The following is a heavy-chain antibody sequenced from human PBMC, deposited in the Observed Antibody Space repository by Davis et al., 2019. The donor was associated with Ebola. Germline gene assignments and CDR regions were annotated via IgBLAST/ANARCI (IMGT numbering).Heavy chain of an antibody. J-gene: IGHJ4*02. Sequence: ASVKVSCKASGYTFTSYGISWVRQAPGQGLEWMGWINPNSGGTNYAQKFQGWVTMTRDTSISTAYMELSRLRSDDTAVYYCAREGPIAAAGTPHFDYWGQGTLVTVSS. D-gene: IGHD6-13*01. CDR1: GYTFTSYG. V-gene: IGHV1-2*04. CDR2: INPNSGGT. CDR3: AREGPIAAAGTPHFDY.